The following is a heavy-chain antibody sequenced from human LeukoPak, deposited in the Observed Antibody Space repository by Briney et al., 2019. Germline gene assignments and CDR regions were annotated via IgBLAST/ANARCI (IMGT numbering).Heavy chain of an antibody. CDR2: ISSSGSII. CDR3: AGGKYDSSPFLQH. D-gene: IGHD3-22*01. J-gene: IGHJ1*01. Sequence: GGSLRLSCAASGFTFSDYYMSWIRQAPGKGLEWVSYISSSGSIIYYADSVKGRFTISRDNAKNSMYLQMNSLRAEDTAVYYCAGGKYDSSPFLQHWGQGTQVTVSS. CDR1: GFTFSDYY. V-gene: IGHV3-11*01.